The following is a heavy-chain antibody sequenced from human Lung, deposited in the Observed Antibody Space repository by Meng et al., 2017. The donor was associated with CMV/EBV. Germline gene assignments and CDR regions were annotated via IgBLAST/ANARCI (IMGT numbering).Heavy chain of an antibody. D-gene: IGHD6-13*01. Sequence: GESXKISXAASGFTFSSYWMHWVRQAPGKGPVWVSRINSDGSSTSYADSVKGRFTISRDNAKNTLYLQMNSLRAEDTAVYYCARGGSSWGGKYYYYGMDVWGQGTXVTVSS. V-gene: IGHV3-74*01. CDR1: GFTFSSYW. CDR2: INSDGSST. CDR3: ARGGSSWGGKYYYYGMDV. J-gene: IGHJ6*02.